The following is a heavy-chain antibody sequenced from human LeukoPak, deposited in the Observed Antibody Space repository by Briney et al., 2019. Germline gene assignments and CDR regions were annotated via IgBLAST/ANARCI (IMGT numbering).Heavy chain of an antibody. CDR2: IRSKAYGGTT. D-gene: IGHD3-16*02. J-gene: IGHJ4*02. Sequence: GGSLRLSCTASGFTFGDYAMSWVRQAPGKGLEWVGFIRSKAYGGTTEYAASVKGRFTISRDDSKSIAYLQMNSLKTEDTAVYYCTRGVVDDYVWGSYRVQYYFDYWGQGTLVTVSS. CDR1: GFTFGDYA. V-gene: IGHV3-49*04. CDR3: TRGVVDDYVWGSYRVQYYFDY.